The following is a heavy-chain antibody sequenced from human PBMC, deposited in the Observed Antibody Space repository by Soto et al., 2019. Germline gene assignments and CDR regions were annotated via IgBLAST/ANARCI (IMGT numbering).Heavy chain of an antibody. V-gene: IGHV4-34*01. CDR1: GGSFSGHY. Sequence: QVQLQQWGAGLLKPSETLSLTCAVYGGSFSGHYWSWIRQPPGKGLGWIGEVDHRGSASYVSSLKSRVTISVDTSHTQFSLQLTSVTAVDTAVYCCAKALGRPPPADYWGQGPLVTVPS. CDR2: VDHRGSA. CDR3: AKALGRPPPADY. J-gene: IGHJ4*02. D-gene: IGHD3-3*02.